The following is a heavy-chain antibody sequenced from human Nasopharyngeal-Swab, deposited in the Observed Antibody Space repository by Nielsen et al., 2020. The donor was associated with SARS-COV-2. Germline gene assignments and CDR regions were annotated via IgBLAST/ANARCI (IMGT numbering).Heavy chain of an antibody. D-gene: IGHD1-26*01. J-gene: IGHJ4*02. V-gene: IGHV4-38-2*02. CDR2: IYYSGST. CDR3: ASSGVLWELLLDY. CDR1: GYSISSGYY. Sequence: GSLRLSCTVSGYSISSGYYWGWIRQPPGKGLEWIGYIYYSGSTNYNPSLKSRVTISVDTSKNQFSLKLSSVTAADTAVYYCASSGVLWELLLDYWGQGTLVTVSS.